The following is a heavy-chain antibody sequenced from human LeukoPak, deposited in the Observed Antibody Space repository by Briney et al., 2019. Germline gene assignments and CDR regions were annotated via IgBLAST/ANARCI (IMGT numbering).Heavy chain of an antibody. CDR1: GYTFSDFY. CDR2: IHPNSGGT. CDR3: ARAPVPPYYYGSGLNWFDP. D-gene: IGHD3-10*01. Sequence: ASVKVSCKASGYTFSDFYVHWVRQAPGQGLEWMGWIHPNSGGTNYAQSLQGRVTMTRDRSISTAYMELSRLTSDDTAVYYCARAPVPPYYYGSGLNWFDPWGQGTLVTVSS. V-gene: IGHV1-2*02. J-gene: IGHJ5*02.